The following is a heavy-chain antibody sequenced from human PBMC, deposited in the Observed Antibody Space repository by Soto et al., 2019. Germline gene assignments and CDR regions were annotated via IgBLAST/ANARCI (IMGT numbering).Heavy chain of an antibody. CDR2: IVVGSGNT. J-gene: IGHJ6*02. V-gene: IGHV1-58*01. Sequence: EASVKVSCKASGFTFTSSAVQWVRQARGQRLEWIGWIVVGSGNTNYAQKFQERVTITRDMSTSTAYMELSSLRSEDTAVYYCAADHSGWYYYYYGMDVWGQGTTVTVSS. CDR1: GFTFTSSA. D-gene: IGHD6-19*01. CDR3: AADHSGWYYYYYGMDV.